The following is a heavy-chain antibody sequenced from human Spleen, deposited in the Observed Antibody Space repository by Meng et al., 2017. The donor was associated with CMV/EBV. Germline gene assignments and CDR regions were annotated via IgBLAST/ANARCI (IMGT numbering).Heavy chain of an antibody. CDR3: ARDRGYSSLYFFDY. D-gene: IGHD5-18*01. Sequence: GISWVRQAPGQGLEWMGWTSGYKGNTNYAQKFQGRVTMTTHTLSSTAYMELTGLKSDDTAVYYCARDRGYSSLYFFDYWGQGTLVTVSS. V-gene: IGHV1-18*04. J-gene: IGHJ4*02. CDR2: TSGYKGNT. CDR1: G.